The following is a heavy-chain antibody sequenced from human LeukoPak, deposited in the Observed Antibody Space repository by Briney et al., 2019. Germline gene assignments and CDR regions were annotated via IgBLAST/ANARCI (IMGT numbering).Heavy chain of an antibody. D-gene: IGHD4-11*01. V-gene: IGHV4-59*01. CDR1: GGSISSYY. CDR3: ARVNRSVNHYYYYYMDV. Sequence: SETLSLTCTVSGGSISSYYWSWIRQPPGKGLEWIGYIYYSGSTNYNPSLKSRVTISVDTSKNQFSLKLSSVTAADTAVYYCARVNRSVNHYYYYYMDVWGKGTTVTVSS. J-gene: IGHJ6*03. CDR2: IYYSGST.